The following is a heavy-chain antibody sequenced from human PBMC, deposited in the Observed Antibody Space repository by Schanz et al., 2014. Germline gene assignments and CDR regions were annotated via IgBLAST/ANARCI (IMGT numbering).Heavy chain of an antibody. V-gene: IGHV1-18*01. J-gene: IGHJ6*02. D-gene: IGHD3-10*01. CDR2: ISVYHGHT. Sequence: QVQLVQSGGEVKKPGASATVSCKASGYTFNNHGISWVRQAPGQGLEWMGWISVYHGHTNYAEKVHGRVTMTTDTSTSTASMEVRSLMSDDTAGYYGVREAVWSFGDCHGIDVWGQGTSVTVSS. CDR3: VREAVWSFGDCHGIDV. CDR1: GYTFNNHG.